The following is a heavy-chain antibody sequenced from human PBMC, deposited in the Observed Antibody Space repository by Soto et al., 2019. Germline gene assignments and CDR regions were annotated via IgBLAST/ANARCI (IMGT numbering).Heavy chain of an antibody. D-gene: IGHD5-18*01. CDR1: GFTFNTYG. CDR2: IWYDGTNA. J-gene: IGHJ6*02. CDR3: ARVEAPLIHSDHYYYGMDV. Sequence: QVQLVESGGGVVRPGRSLRLACEASGFTFNTYGMHWVRQAPGKGLQWVAVIWYDGTNAYYADSVKERFTISRDNSKDTLYLEMNNLRAEDTAVYYCARVEAPLIHSDHYYYGMDVWGQGTTVTV. V-gene: IGHV3-33*01.